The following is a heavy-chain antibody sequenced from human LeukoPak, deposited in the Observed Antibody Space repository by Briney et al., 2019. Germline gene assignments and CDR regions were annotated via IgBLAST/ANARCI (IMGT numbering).Heavy chain of an antibody. CDR3: ARDYGGNPGYFDF. CDR1: GFTFSSYN. CDR2: ITSGSSYI. D-gene: IGHD4-23*01. Sequence: GGSLRLSCAASGFTFSSYNMNWVRQAPGKGLEWVSSITSGSSYIYYADSVKGRFTISRDNAKNSLYLQMNSLRAEDTAVYYCARDYGGNPGYFDFWGQGTLVTVSS. V-gene: IGHV3-21*01. J-gene: IGHJ4*02.